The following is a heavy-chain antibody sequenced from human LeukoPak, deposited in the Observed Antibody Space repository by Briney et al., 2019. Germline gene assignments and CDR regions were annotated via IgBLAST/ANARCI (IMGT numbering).Heavy chain of an antibody. Sequence: GGSLRLSCAASGFTLSSYGMHWVRQAPGKGLEWVAHIRSDENYKHYADSVKGRFTISRDNSKNTVYVQMNSLRPEDTAVYYCAKDAHWSADHWGQGTLVTVSS. CDR1: GFTLSSYG. CDR2: IRSDENYK. D-gene: IGHD3-3*01. CDR3: AKDAHWSADH. V-gene: IGHV3-30*02. J-gene: IGHJ5*02.